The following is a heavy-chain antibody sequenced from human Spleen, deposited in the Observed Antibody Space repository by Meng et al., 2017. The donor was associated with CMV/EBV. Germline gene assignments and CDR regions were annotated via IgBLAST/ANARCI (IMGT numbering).Heavy chain of an antibody. D-gene: IGHD2-2*01. CDR2: FDWNGGST. CDR1: GFTFDDYG. V-gene: IGHV3-20*04. J-gene: IGHJ3*02. Sequence: GGCLRLSCAASGFTFDDYGMSWVRQAPGKGLQWVSGFDWNGGSTGYADSVKGRFTICRDNAKESMYVQMDSLRAEDTPLYYCAKDSYCSSTSCPRGNAFDIWGQGTMVTVSS. CDR3: AKDSYCSSTSCPRGNAFDI.